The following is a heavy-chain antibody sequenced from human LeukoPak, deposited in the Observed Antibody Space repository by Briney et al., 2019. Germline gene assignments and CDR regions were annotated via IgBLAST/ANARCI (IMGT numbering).Heavy chain of an antibody. CDR2: IRSKAYGGTT. Sequence: SSGGYYWSWVRQAPGKGLEWVGFIRSKAYGGTTEYAASVKGRFTISRDDSKSIAYLQMNSLKTEDTAVYYCTRVVVWLGYCSSTSCSYYMDVWGKGTTVTVSS. D-gene: IGHD2-2*01. J-gene: IGHJ6*03. CDR3: TRVVVWLGYCSSTSCSYYMDV. V-gene: IGHV3-49*04. CDR1: SSGGYY.